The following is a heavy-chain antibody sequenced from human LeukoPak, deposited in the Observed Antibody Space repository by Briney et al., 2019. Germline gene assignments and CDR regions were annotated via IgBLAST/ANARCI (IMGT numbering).Heavy chain of an antibody. CDR2: IIPIFGTA. CDR3: ARGIYYGSSGYSLQQFDP. Sequence: ASVKVSCKASGGTFSSYAISWVRQAPGQGLEWMGGIIPIFGTANYAQKFQGRVTITTDESTSTAYMELNSLRSEDTAVYYCARGIYYGSSGYSLQQFDPWGQGTLVTVSS. J-gene: IGHJ5*02. CDR1: GGTFSSYA. D-gene: IGHD3-22*01. V-gene: IGHV1-69*05.